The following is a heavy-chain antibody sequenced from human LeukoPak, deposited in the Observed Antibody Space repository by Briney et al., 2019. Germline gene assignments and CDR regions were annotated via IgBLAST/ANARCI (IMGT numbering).Heavy chain of an antibody. Sequence: SETLSLTCAVYGGSFRGYYWSWIRQPPGKGLEWIGEINHSGSTNYNPSLKSRVTISVDTSKNQFSLKLSSVTAADTAVYYCARGAGKDSSGYYGDYWGQGTLVTVSS. CDR2: INHSGST. J-gene: IGHJ4*02. CDR1: GGSFRGYY. CDR3: ARGAGKDSSGYYGDY. V-gene: IGHV4-34*01. D-gene: IGHD3-22*01.